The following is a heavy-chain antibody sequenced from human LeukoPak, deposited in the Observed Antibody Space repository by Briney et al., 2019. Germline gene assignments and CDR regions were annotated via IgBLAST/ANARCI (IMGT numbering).Heavy chain of an antibody. CDR2: ISAYNGNT. J-gene: IGHJ5*02. CDR3: ARGQDIVVVPAGWFDP. D-gene: IGHD2-2*01. V-gene: IGHV1-18*01. Sequence: ASVKVSCKASGYTFTSYGISWVRQAPGQGLEWMGWISAYNGNTNYAQKLQGRVTMTTDTSTSTAYVELRSLRSDDTAVYYCARGQDIVVVPAGWFDPWGQGTLVTVSS. CDR1: GYTFTSYG.